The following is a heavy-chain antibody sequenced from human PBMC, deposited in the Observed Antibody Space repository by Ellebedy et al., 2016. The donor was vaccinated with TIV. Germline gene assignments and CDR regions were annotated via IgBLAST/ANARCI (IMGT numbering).Heavy chain of an antibody. V-gene: IGHV6-1*01. CDR2: TYYRSKWYN. D-gene: IGHD6-13*01. J-gene: IGHJ3*02. Sequence: MPLETLSLTCAISGDSVSSNSAAWNWIRQSPSRGLEWLGRTYYRSKWYNDYAVSVKSRITINPDTSKNQFSLQLNSVTPEDTAVYYCARDSEGKRYGSWTFDIWGQGTMVTVSS. CDR1: GDSVSSNSAA. CDR3: ARDSEGKRYGSWTFDI.